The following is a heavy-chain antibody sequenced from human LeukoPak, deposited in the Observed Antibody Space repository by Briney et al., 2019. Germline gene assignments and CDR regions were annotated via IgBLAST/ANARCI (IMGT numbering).Heavy chain of an antibody. Sequence: SETLSLTCAVYGGSFINYYWTRIRQPPGKGLEWLAEINHSGSANYNPSLRSRVTISVDTSKNQFSLKLTSVTAADTALYYCARGRGSSAPMSNSAFGYWGQGTLVTVSS. J-gene: IGHJ4*02. CDR3: ARGRGSSAPMSNSAFGY. CDR2: INHSGSA. CDR1: GGSFINYY. D-gene: IGHD4-23*01. V-gene: IGHV4-34*01.